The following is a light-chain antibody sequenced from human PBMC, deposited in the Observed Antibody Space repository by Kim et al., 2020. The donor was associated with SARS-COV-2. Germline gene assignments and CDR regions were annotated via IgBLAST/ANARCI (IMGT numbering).Light chain of an antibody. J-gene: IGLJ2*01. CDR2: EVS. Sequence: QSITTSCTGTRSDVGSYNLVSWYQQHPGKAPKLMIYEVSNRPSGVSNRFSGSKSGNTASLTISGLQAEDEADYYCCSYAGSSTVVFGGGTKLTVL. CDR1: RSDVGSYNL. CDR3: CSYAGSSTVV. V-gene: IGLV2-23*02.